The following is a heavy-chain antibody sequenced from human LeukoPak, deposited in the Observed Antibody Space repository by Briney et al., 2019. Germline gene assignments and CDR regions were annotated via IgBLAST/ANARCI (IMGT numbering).Heavy chain of an antibody. D-gene: IGHD5-18*01. CDR3: AREYSYYYYYGMDV. CDR2: INPNSGGT. J-gene: IGHJ6*02. Sequence: ASVKVSCKASGYTFTVYYMHWVRQAPGQGLEWMGWINPNSGGTNYAQKFQGRVTMTRDTSISTAYMELSRLRSDDTAVYYCAREYSYYYYYGMDVWGQGTTVTVSS. CDR1: GYTFTVYY. V-gene: IGHV1-2*02.